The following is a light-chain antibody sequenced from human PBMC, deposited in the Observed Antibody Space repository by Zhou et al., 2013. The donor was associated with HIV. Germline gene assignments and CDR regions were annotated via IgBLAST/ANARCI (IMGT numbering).Light chain of an antibody. CDR2: DAT. V-gene: IGKV1-33*01. CDR1: QDISKY. Sequence: DIQMTQSPSSLSASVGDRVTITCQASQDISKYLNWYQQKPGKAPKVLIYDATNLETGVPSRFSGSGSGTEFTLTINGLRPDDFATYYCQHYNSYPLTFGGGTKVDIK. CDR3: QHYNSYPLT. J-gene: IGKJ4*01.